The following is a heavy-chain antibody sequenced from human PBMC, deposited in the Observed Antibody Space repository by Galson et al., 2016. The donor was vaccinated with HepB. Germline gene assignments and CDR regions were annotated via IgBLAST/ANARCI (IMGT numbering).Heavy chain of an antibody. J-gene: IGHJ6*02. CDR2: IYPGDSDT. Sequence: QSGAEVKKPGESLKISCKGSGYSFSSYWIGWVRQMPGKGLDWMGIIYPGDSDTRYSPSFQGQVTISADKSISTAYLQWSSLKASDTAMYYCARLDSSRYYSYYYYYGMDVWGQGTTVTVSS. CDR3: ARLDSSRYYSYYYYYGMDV. CDR1: GYSFSSYW. V-gene: IGHV5-51*01. D-gene: IGHD3-22*01.